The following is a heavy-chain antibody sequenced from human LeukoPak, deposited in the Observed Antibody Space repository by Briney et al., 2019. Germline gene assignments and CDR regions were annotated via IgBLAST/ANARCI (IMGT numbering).Heavy chain of an antibody. Sequence: PSETLSLTCSVSGGPISGYQWNWIRQPPGKGLEWIVYMYYRGTTNYRPSLRSRVTMSVDTSKNQFSLRLSSVTAADTAVYYCASVPADESTGYGRGYYQHWGQGTLVTVSS. D-gene: IGHD3-22*01. CDR1: GGPISGYQ. J-gene: IGHJ1*01. CDR2: MYYRGTT. V-gene: IGHV4-59*01. CDR3: ASVPADESTGYGRGYYQH.